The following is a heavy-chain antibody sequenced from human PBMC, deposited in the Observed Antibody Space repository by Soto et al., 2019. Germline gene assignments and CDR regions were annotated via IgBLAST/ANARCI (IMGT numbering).Heavy chain of an antibody. CDR2: ISWDGGST. CDR3: AKDSGYYYDSSRSGPFDC. J-gene: IGHJ4*02. Sequence: EVQLVESGGVVVQPGGSLRLSCAASGFTFDDYTMHWFRQAPGKGLEWVSLISWDGGSTYYADSVKRRFTLYRDNSKNSVYLQMNSLRTEDTALYYCAKDSGYYYDSSRSGPFDCWGPGTLVTLSS. D-gene: IGHD3-22*01. V-gene: IGHV3-43*01. CDR1: GFTFDDYT.